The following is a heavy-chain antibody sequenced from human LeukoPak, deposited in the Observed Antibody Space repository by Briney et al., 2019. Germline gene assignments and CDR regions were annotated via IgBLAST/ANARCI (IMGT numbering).Heavy chain of an antibody. CDR1: GDSVSSNSAG. J-gene: IGHJ6*02. Sequence: SQTLSLTCAISGDSVSSNSAGWNWVRQSPSRGLEWQGRTYYKSKWYNDYAVWVKNRLTINPDTSKNQFSLQLNYVPPEDTAVYYCASARYSSSSRYYYYGMDVWGQGTTVSVSS. CDR2: TYYKSKWYN. V-gene: IGHV6-1*01. D-gene: IGHD6-6*01. CDR3: ASARYSSSSRYYYYGMDV.